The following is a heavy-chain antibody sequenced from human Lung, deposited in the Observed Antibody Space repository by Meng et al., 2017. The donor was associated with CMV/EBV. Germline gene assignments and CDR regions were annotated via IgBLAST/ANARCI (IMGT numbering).Heavy chain of an antibody. V-gene: IGHV1-69*05. CDR3: ARGPFRPEAFHV. D-gene: IGHD1-14*01. CDR1: RGTLTNFA. CDR2: IIPTFRTP. J-gene: IGHJ3*01. Sequence: SXXVSXXASRGTLTNFAINWVRQAPGQGLQWLGGIIPTFRTPHYAQKFQGRVAITTDEPMTTVYMELSSLKFDDTAVYYCARGPFRPEAFHVWGQGTVVTVSS.